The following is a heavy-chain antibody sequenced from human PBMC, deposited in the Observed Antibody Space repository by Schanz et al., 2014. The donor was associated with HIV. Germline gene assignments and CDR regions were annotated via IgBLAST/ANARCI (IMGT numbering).Heavy chain of an antibody. CDR3: AKRGPAAWDYFDS. CDR2: IGGTNT. J-gene: IGHJ4*02. D-gene: IGHD6-13*01. CDR1: GFAFSSYA. Sequence: EVQLLESGGGLVQPGGSLRLSCAGSGFAFSSYAMTWVRQAPGKGLEWVSTIGGTNTHYAESVEGRFTVSRDNSKDTLFLQMNSLRVDDTAVYYCAKRGPAAWDYFDSWGQGTLVTVSS. V-gene: IGHV3-23*01.